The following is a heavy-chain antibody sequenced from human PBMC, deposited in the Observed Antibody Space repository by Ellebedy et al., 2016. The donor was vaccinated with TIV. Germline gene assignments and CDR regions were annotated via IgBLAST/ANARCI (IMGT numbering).Heavy chain of an antibody. CDR3: ARGKNSVGRTGPFDY. CDR2: IWYDGSNK. CDR1: GFTFSSYG. J-gene: IGHJ4*02. V-gene: IGHV3-33*01. D-gene: IGHD7-27*01. Sequence: GESLKISCAASGFTFSSYGMHWVRQAPGKGLEWVAVIWYDGSNKYYADSVKGRFTISRDNSKNTLYLQMNSLRAEDTAVYYCARGKNSVGRTGPFDYWGQGTLVTVSS.